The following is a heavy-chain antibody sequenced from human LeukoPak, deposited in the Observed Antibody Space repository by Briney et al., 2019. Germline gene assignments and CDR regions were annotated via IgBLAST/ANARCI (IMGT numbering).Heavy chain of an antibody. V-gene: IGHV3-30*04. CDR3: ARDVTASVVVSLAGFDP. CDR1: GLTFSSYA. D-gene: IGHD2-15*01. CDR2: ISYDGSNK. J-gene: IGHJ5*02. Sequence: PGRSLRLSCAAAGLTFSSYAMHWVRQAPGKGREWVAVISYDGSNKYYADSVKGRFTISRDNSKNTLYLQMNSLRAEDTAVYYCARDVTASVVVSLAGFDPWGQGTLVTVSS.